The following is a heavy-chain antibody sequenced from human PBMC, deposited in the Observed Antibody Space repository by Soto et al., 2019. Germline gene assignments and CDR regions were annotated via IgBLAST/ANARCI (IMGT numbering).Heavy chain of an antibody. CDR2: INQDGSEK. CDR1: GFTFSSYW. D-gene: IGHD3-22*01. J-gene: IGHJ6*02. V-gene: IGHV3-7*01. CDR3: ARDRGRPDLRDTHYYDSSDLDYGMDV. Sequence: EVRLVESGGGLVQPGGSLTLSCAASGFTFSSYWMTWVRQAPGKGREWVANINQDGSEKYYMDSMKGRFTISRDNAKNSLLPQLNSLRAEDTAVYYCARDRGRPDLRDTHYYDSSDLDYGMDVWGQGTTVTVSS.